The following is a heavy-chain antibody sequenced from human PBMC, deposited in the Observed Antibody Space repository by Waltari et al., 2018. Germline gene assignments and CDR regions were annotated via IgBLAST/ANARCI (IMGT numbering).Heavy chain of an antibody. Sequence: QVQLVQSGAEVKKPGSSVKVSCKASGGTFSSYAISWVRQAPGQGLEWMGGIIPIFGTANYAQKFQGRVTITTDESTSTAYMELSSLRSEDTAVYYCAKSGNDYGGNSEYFQHWGQGTLVTVSS. V-gene: IGHV1-69*05. J-gene: IGHJ1*01. CDR1: GGTFSSYA. D-gene: IGHD4-17*01. CDR3: AKSGNDYGGNSEYFQH. CDR2: IIPIFGTA.